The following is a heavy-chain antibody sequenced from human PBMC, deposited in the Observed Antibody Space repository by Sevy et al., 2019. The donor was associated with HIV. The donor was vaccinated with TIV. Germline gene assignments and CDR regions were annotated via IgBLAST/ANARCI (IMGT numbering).Heavy chain of an antibody. CDR1: GGSISSSSYY. CDR3: ARRRGYCSGGSCYPGGGTFDY. Sequence: SETLSLTCTVSGGSISSSSYYWGWIRQPPGKGLEWIGSIYYGGSTYYNPSLKSRVTISVDTSKNQFSLKLSSVTAADTAVYYCARRRGYCSGGSCYPGGGTFDYWGQGTLVTVSS. CDR2: IYYGGST. J-gene: IGHJ4*02. D-gene: IGHD2-15*01. V-gene: IGHV4-39*01.